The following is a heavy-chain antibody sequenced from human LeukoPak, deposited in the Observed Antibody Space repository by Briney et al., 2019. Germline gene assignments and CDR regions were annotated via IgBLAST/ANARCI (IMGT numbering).Heavy chain of an antibody. CDR3: ARVVVRDANNYKDY. CDR2: IHPNSGGT. Sequence: GASVKVSCKASGYTFTGCYMHWVRQAPGQGLEWMGWIHPNSGGTNYAQKFQGRVTMTRDTSISTAYLDLSRLRSGDTAVYYCARVVVRDANNYKDYWGQGTLVTVSS. D-gene: IGHD5-24*01. V-gene: IGHV1-2*02. J-gene: IGHJ4*02. CDR1: GYTFTGCY.